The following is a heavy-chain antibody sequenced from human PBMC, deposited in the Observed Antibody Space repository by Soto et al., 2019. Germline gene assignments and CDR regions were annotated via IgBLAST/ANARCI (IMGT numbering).Heavy chain of an antibody. CDR3: ARDRLRGYDSSGFYS. CDR2: INPYDGNR. J-gene: IGHJ4*02. CDR1: GYTFTSYV. Sequence: ASVKVSCKASGYTFTSYVISWVRQAPGQGLEWMGWINPYDGNRNFAQKFEDRVTMTTATSTNTVFLELRSLKSDDTAIFYCARDRLRGYDSSGFYSWGQGTMVTVSS. D-gene: IGHD3-22*01. V-gene: IGHV1-18*01.